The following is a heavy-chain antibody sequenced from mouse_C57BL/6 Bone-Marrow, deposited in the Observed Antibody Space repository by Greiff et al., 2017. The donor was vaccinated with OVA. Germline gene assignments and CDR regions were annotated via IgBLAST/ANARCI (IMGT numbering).Heavy chain of an antibody. Sequence: EVHLVESGGGLVKPGGSLKLSCAASGFTFSSYAMSWVRQTPDKRLEWVATISDGGSYTYYPDNVKGRFTISRDNAKNNLYLQRSHLKSEDTAMYYCARDGYYRNFDVWGTGTTVTVSS. CDR3: ARDGYYRNFDV. D-gene: IGHD2-2*01. CDR2: ISDGGSYT. V-gene: IGHV5-4*01. CDR1: GFTFSSYA. J-gene: IGHJ1*03.